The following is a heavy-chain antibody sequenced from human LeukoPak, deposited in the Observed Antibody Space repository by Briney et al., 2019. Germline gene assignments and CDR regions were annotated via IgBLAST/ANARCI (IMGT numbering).Heavy chain of an antibody. D-gene: IGHD1-26*01. J-gene: IGHJ3*02. V-gene: IGHV1-2*02. CDR1: GYTFTGYY. CDR2: INPKSGGT. Sequence: ASVKVSCKASGYTFTGYYTHWVRQAPGQGLEWMGWINPKSGGTNYAQKFQGRVTMTRDTSISTAYMELSRLRSDDTAVYYCARVRNVGATEDDAFDIWGQGTMVTVSS. CDR3: ARVRNVGATEDDAFDI.